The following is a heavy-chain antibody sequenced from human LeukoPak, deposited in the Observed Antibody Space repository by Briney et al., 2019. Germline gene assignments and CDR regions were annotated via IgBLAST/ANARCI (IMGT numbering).Heavy chain of an antibody. CDR3: ARDRAAAGSVDY. Sequence: SETLSLTCAVSGYSISSGYYWGWIRQPPGKGLEWIGSIYHSGSTYYNPSLKSRVTISVDTSKNQLSLKLSSVTAADTAVYYCARDRAAAGSVDYWGQGTLVTVSS. CDR1: GYSISSGYY. CDR2: IYHSGST. J-gene: IGHJ4*02. D-gene: IGHD6-13*01. V-gene: IGHV4-38-2*02.